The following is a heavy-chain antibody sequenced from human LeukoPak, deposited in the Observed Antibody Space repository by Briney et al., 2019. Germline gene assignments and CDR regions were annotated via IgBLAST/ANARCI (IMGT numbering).Heavy chain of an antibody. Sequence: PRASVKLSCKASGYTFTSYDINWVRQATGQGLEWMGWMNPNSGNTGYAQKFQGRVTITRNTSISTAYMELSSLRSEDTAVYYCARGDFYDFWSGYYVRNSRRFDYWGQGTLVTVSS. CDR2: MNPNSGNT. J-gene: IGHJ4*02. CDR3: ARGDFYDFWSGYYVRNSRRFDY. D-gene: IGHD3-3*01. V-gene: IGHV1-8*03. CDR1: GYTFTSYD.